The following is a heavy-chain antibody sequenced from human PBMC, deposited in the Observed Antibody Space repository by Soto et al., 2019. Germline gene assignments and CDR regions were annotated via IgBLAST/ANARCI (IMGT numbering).Heavy chain of an antibody. CDR2: IYHSGST. D-gene: IGHD1-26*01. V-gene: IGHV4-4*02. CDR3: ARDRSGATLNYWFDP. J-gene: IGHJ5*02. Sequence: PSETLSLTCAVSGGSISSSNWWSWVRQPPGKGLEWIGEIYHSGSTNYNPPLKSRVTISVDKSKNQFSLKLSSVTAADTAVYYCARDRSGATLNYWFDPWGQGTLVTVSS. CDR1: GGSISSSNW.